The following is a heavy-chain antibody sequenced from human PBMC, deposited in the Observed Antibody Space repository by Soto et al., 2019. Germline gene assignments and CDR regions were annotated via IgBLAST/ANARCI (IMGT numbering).Heavy chain of an antibody. CDR3: ARDSGTYYGASAY. J-gene: IGHJ4*02. D-gene: IGHD1-26*01. CDR1: GGSISSDY. CDR2: ISYSGST. V-gene: IGHV4-59*01. Sequence: SETLSLTCTVSGGSISSDYWIWLRQPPGKGLEWIGYISYSGSTNYNPSLKRRVTISVDTSKNQFSLRLSSVTAADTAFYYCARDSGTYYGASAYWGQGTLVTVSS.